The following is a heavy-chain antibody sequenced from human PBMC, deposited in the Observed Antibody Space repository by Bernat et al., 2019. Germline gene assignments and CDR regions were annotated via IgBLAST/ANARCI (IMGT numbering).Heavy chain of an antibody. CDR1: GFTFSSYS. D-gene: IGHD2-2*01. CDR3: ARVLPAANDAFDI. Sequence: EVQLVESGGGLVQPGGSLRLSCAASGFTFSSYSMNWVRQAPGKGLEWVSYVSSSSSTIYYADSVTGRFTISRDNAKNSLYLQMNSLREEDTAVYYCARVLPAANDAFDIWGQGTMVTVSS. CDR2: VSSSSSTI. J-gene: IGHJ3*02. V-gene: IGHV3-48*02.